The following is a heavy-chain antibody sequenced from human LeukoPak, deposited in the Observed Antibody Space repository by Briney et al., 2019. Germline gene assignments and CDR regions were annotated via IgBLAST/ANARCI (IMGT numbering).Heavy chain of an antibody. CDR1: GFTFSSYA. Sequence: GGSLRLSCAASGFTFSSYAMHWVRQAPGKGLEWVAVISYDGSNKYYADSVKGRFAISRDNSKNTLYLQMNSLRAEDTAVYYCARDQKAYYDILTGYGYWGQGTLVTVSS. V-gene: IGHV3-30*09. CDR2: ISYDGSNK. J-gene: IGHJ4*02. D-gene: IGHD3-9*01. CDR3: ARDQKAYYDILTGYGY.